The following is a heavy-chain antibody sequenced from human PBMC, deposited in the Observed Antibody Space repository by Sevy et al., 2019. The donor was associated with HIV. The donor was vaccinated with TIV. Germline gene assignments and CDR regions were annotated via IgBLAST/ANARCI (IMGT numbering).Heavy chain of an antibody. D-gene: IGHD2-15*01. CDR2: IYPGNSDT. V-gene: IGHV5-51*01. CDR3: ARGYCSGGSCYGLMYFQY. CDR1: GYSFTSYW. Sequence: GESLKISCKGSGYSFTSYWIGWVRQMPGKGLEWMGIIYPGNSDTRYSPSFQGQVTISADKSISTAYLQWSSLKASDTAMYYCARGYCSGGSCYGLMYFQYWGQGTLVTVSS. J-gene: IGHJ1*01.